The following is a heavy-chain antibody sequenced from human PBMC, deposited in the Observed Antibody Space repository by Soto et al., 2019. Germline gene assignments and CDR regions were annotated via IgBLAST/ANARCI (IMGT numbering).Heavy chain of an antibody. CDR2: ISGSGGST. CDR3: AKDFFIGALPRSLFDY. Sequence: GGSVRLSCAASGLTFSSYAMSWVRQAPGKGLEWVSAISGSGGSTYYADSVKGRFTISRDNSKNTLYLQMNSLRAEDTAVYYCAKDFFIGALPRSLFDYWGQGTLVTVSS. V-gene: IGHV3-23*01. J-gene: IGHJ4*02. D-gene: IGHD1-26*01. CDR1: GLTFSSYA.